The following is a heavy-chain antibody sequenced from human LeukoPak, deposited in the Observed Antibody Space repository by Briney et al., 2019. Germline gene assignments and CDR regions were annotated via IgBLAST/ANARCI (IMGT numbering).Heavy chain of an antibody. D-gene: IGHD1-14*01. J-gene: IGHJ4*02. V-gene: IGHV4-59*08. CDR2: IYYSGST. CDR3: AGHLTGDYFDY. CDR1: GGSISSYY. Sequence: SETLSLTCTVAGGSISSYYWIWIRQPPWKELEWIGYIYYSGSTNYNPSLKSRVTISVDTSKNQFSLKLSSVTAADTAVYYCAGHLTGDYFDYWGQGTLVTVSS.